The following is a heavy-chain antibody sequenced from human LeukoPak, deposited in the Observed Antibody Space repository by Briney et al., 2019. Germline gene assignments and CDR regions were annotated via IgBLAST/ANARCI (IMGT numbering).Heavy chain of an antibody. D-gene: IGHD5-18*01. Sequence: ASVKVSCKASGYTFTGYYMHWVRQAPGQGLEWMGWINPNSGGTKYAQNFQGRVTMTMDTSISTAFMDLSRLRSDDTAVYYCARPPGAYSSWFDYWGQGTLVTVSS. J-gene: IGHJ5*01. CDR3: ARPPGAYSSWFDY. CDR1: GYTFTGYY. V-gene: IGHV1-2*02. CDR2: INPNSGGT.